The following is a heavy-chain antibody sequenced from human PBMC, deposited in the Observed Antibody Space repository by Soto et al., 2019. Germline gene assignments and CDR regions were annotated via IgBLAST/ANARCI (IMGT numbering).Heavy chain of an antibody. J-gene: IGHJ3*02. D-gene: IGHD1-1*01. V-gene: IGHV3-66*01. CDR3: AKYIRTTAARDAFDI. CDR1: GFTVSNNF. Sequence: EVQLVESGGDLVQPGGSLRLSCAASGFTVSNNFMSWVSKAPGKGLEWVSVTYPGGTTYYADSVKGRFAISRDNSKNTPYLQMSILLAEDTAVDYGAKYIRTTAARDAFDIWGQGTMVTVSS. CDR2: TYPGGTT.